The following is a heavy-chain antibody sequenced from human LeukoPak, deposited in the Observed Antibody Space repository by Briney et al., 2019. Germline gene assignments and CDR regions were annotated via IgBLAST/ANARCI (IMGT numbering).Heavy chain of an antibody. D-gene: IGHD2/OR15-2a*01. Sequence: PSETLSLTCTVSGGSISSSSYYWGWIRQPPGKGLEWIGNIYYSGSTYYNPSLKSRVTISVDPSKNQFSLKLRSVTAADTAVYYCARSTTVPYYYMDVWGKGTTVTISS. J-gene: IGHJ6*03. CDR2: IYYSGST. V-gene: IGHV4-39*07. CDR1: GGSISSSSYY. CDR3: ARSTTVPYYYMDV.